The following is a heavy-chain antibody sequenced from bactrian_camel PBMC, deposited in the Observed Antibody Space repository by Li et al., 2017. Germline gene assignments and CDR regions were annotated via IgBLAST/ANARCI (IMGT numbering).Heavy chain of an antibody. J-gene: IGHJ4*01. D-gene: IGHD5*01. CDR1: EDGTFIDF. Sequence: VQLVESGGGSAQAGGSVRLSCTAREDGTFIDFMAWFRQIPGKAREGVAVIDAHDITTYADPVKGRFTISRDNAKDTLYLHMNSLKSEDTAMYYCAADPSVRWCMGRVSAEGATGFAYWGQGTQVTVS. V-gene: IGHV3S53*01. CDR2: IDAHDIT. CDR3: AADPSVRWCMGRVSAEGATGFAY.